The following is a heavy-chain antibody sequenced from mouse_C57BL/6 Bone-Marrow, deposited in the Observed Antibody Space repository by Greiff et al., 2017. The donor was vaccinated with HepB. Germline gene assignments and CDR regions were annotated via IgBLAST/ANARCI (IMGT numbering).Heavy chain of an antibody. J-gene: IGHJ4*01. CDR3: ARLLRSPMDY. Sequence: EVQRVESGGGLVQPGGSLILSCAASGFTFTDYYMSWVRQPPGKALEWLGFIRNKANGYTTEYSASVKGRFTISRDNSQSILYLQMNALRAEDSATYYCARLLRSPMDYWGQGTSVTVSS. D-gene: IGHD1-1*01. CDR2: IRNKANGYTT. CDR1: GFTFTDYY. V-gene: IGHV7-3*01.